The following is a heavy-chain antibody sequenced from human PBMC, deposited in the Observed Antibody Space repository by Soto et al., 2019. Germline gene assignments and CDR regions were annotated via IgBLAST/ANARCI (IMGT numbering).Heavy chain of an antibody. V-gene: IGHV1-18*01. CDR2: ISAHNDNT. Sequence: QVHLVQSGAEVKKPGASVKVSCKCSGYTFTSYGITWVRQAPGQGLEWMGWISAHNDNTDYAQKLQGRVTVTRDTSTSPAYMELRRLRSDDTAVYYCARGRYGDYWGQGALVTVSS. D-gene: IGHD1-1*01. CDR1: GYTFTSYG. CDR3: ARGRYGDY. J-gene: IGHJ4*02.